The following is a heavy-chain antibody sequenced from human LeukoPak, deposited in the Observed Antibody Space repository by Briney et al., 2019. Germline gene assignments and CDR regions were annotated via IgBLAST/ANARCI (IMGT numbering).Heavy chain of an antibody. Sequence: PSETPSLTCTVSGDSISSHYWSWIRQPAGKGLEWLGRIYTSGSTNYNPSLKTRVTMSVDTSKNQFSLRLSSVTAADTAVYYCARSIWSLDEYYYYYMDVWGKGTTVTISS. V-gene: IGHV4-4*07. CDR2: IYTSGST. D-gene: IGHD2-21*01. J-gene: IGHJ6*03. CDR1: GDSISSHY. CDR3: ARSIWSLDEYYYYYMDV.